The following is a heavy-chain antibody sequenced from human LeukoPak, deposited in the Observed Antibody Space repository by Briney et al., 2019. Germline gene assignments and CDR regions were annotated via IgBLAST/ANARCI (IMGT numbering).Heavy chain of an antibody. V-gene: IGHV4-4*02. CDR2: IYHSGTT. J-gene: IGHJ6*03. CDR1: SGSISSSNW. CDR3: ARHSRDYYYYYMDV. Sequence: SETLSLTCAVSSGSISSSNWWSWVRQPPGKGLEWIGEIYHSGTTNYNPSLKSRVTISVDKSKNQFSLKLSSVTAEDTAVYYCARHSRDYYYYYMDVWGKGTTVTISS. D-gene: IGHD2-21*01.